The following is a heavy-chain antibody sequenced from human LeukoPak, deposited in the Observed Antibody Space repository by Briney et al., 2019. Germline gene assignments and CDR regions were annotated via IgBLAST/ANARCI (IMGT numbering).Heavy chain of an antibody. J-gene: IGHJ4*02. D-gene: IGHD1-26*01. V-gene: IGHV3-33*06. Sequence: GGSLRLSCAASGFTFSSYGMHWVRQAPAKGLEWVAVIWYDGSNKYYADSVKGRFTISRDNSKNTLYLQMNSLRAEDTAVYYCAKDSGRGTEGYFDYWGQGTLVTVSS. CDR1: GFTFSSYG. CDR2: IWYDGSNK. CDR3: AKDSGRGTEGYFDY.